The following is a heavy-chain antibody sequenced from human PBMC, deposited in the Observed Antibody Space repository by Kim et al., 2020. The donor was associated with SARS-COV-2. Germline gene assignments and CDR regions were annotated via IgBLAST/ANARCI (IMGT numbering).Heavy chain of an antibody. CDR3: AKALDYYCESSLDY. CDR2: TSYDGGNK. V-gene: IGHV3-30*18. D-gene: IGHD3-22*01. CDR1: GFSFSTYG. J-gene: IGHJ4*02. Sequence: GGSLRLSCAASGFSFSTYGMHWVRQAPGKGLEWVALTSYDGGNKYHADSVRGRFTVSRDNSKNTVYLQMNSLRDDDTAVYFCAKALDYYCESSLDYWGQGTLVTVSS.